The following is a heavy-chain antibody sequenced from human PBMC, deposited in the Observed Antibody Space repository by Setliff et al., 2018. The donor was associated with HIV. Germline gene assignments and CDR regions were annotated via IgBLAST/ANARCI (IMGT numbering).Heavy chain of an antibody. D-gene: IGHD6-13*01. J-gene: IGHJ5*02. CDR2: INPNSGGT. V-gene: IGHV1-2*06. Sequence: ASVKVSCKASGYTFTGYYIHWVRQAPGQGLEWIGRINPNSGGTNYAQKFQGRVTMTRDTSISTAYMELSSLRSDDTAVYYCARRRTDSVSWYDSEFDPWGQGTLVTVSS. CDR1: GYTFTGYY. CDR3: ARRRTDSVSWYDSEFDP.